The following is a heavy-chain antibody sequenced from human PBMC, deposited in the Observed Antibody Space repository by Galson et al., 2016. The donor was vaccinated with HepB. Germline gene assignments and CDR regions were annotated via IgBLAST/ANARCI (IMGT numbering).Heavy chain of an antibody. Sequence: TLSLTCSVSGDSVTGGGHYWSWIRQHPGKGLEWIGYIHYSGRAYYNPSLKSRSDISLDTSNNQFSLTLSSVTAADTAVYYCVRGSQAPTSFPDRWGQGTRVTVSS. CDR1: GDSVTGGGHY. CDR3: VRGSQAPTSFPDR. J-gene: IGHJ5*02. D-gene: IGHD2-15*01. CDR2: IHYSGRA. V-gene: IGHV4-31*03.